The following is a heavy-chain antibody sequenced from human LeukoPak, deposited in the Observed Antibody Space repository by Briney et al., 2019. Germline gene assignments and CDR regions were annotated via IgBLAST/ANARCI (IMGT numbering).Heavy chain of an antibody. CDR3: ARGGKDLDYFDY. V-gene: IGHV3-7*03. Sequence: GGSLRLSCAASGFTFSNYWMSWVRQAPGKGLEWVANIKQDGSEKYYVDSVKGRFTISRDNTKNSLYLQMNSLRAEDTAVYYCARGGKDLDYFDYWGQGTLVTVSS. CDR1: GFTFSNYW. J-gene: IGHJ4*02. CDR2: IKQDGSEK. D-gene: IGHD4-23*01.